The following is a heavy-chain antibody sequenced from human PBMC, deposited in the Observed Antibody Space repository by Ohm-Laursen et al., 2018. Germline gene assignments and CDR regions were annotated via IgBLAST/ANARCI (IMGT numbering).Heavy chain of an antibody. J-gene: IGHJ5*02. Sequence: SLRLSCAASRFTFDDYAMHWVRQAPGKGLEWVSGITWNSGSLGYADSVKGRFTISRDNPKKTLYLQMNSLRAEDTALYYCTKDYSVTTGFDPWGQGTLVTVSS. CDR3: TKDYSVTTGFDP. CDR2: ITWNSGSL. D-gene: IGHD4-17*01. CDR1: RFTFDDYA. V-gene: IGHV3-9*01.